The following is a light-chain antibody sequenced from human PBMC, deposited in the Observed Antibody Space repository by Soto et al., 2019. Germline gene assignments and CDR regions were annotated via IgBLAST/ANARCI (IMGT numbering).Light chain of an antibody. Sequence: DIQLTQSPSFLSASVGDRVTITCRASQGFSSYLACYQQKPGKAPKLLIYAASTLQSGVPSRFSGSGSGTEFTLTISSLQPEDFATYYCQQLNSYPLSFGQGTKLEIK. CDR2: AAS. V-gene: IGKV1-9*01. CDR3: QQLNSYPLS. J-gene: IGKJ2*01. CDR1: QGFSSY.